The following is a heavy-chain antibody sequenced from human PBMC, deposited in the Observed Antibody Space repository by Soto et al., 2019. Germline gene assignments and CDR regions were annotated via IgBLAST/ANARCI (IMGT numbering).Heavy chain of an antibody. Sequence: GGSLRLSCAASGFTFDDYAMHWVRQAPGKGLEWVAVISYDGSNKYYADSVKGRFTISRDNSKNTLYLQMNSLRAEDTAVYYCARDGLLGYFDYWGQGTLVTVSS. CDR1: GFTFDDYA. CDR2: ISYDGSNK. CDR3: ARDGLLGYFDY. V-gene: IGHV3-30-3*01. D-gene: IGHD2-15*01. J-gene: IGHJ4*02.